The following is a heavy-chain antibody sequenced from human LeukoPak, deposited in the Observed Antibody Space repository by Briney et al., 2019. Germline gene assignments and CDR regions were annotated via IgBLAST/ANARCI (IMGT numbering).Heavy chain of an antibody. CDR2: INHSGSI. D-gene: IGHD2-15*01. CDR3: ARVLVGCSGGSCYYYYGMDV. J-gene: IGHJ6*02. CDR1: GGSFSGYY. Sequence: PSETLSLTCAVYGGSFSGYYWSWIRQPPGKGLEWIGEINHSGSINYNPSLKSRVTISVDTSKNQFSLKLSSVTAADTAVYYCARVLVGCSGGSCYYYYGMDVWGQGTTVTVSS. V-gene: IGHV4-34*01.